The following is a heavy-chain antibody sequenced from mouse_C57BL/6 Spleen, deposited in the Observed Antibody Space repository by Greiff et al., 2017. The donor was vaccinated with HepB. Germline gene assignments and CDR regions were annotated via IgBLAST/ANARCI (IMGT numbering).Heavy chain of an antibody. CDR2: IYPRSGNT. Sequence: QVQLQQSGAELARPGASVKLSCKASGYTFTSYGISWVKQRTGQGLEWIGEIYPRSGNTYYNEKFKGKATLTADKSSSTAYMELRSLTSEDSGAYRCTRAEGYGDDYFDYWGQGTTLTVSS. D-gene: IGHD2-2*01. CDR3: TRAEGYGDDYFDY. V-gene: IGHV1-81*01. CDR1: GYTFTSYG. J-gene: IGHJ2*01.